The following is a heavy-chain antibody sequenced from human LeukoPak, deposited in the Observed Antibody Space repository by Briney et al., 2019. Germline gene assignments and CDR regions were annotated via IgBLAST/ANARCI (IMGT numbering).Heavy chain of an antibody. V-gene: IGHV4-30-2*02. Sequence: PSQTLSLTCTVSGGSISSGGYYWSWIRQPPGKGLEWIGYIYHSGSTYYNPSLKSRVTISVDTSKNQFSLKLSSVTAADTAVYYCASSGEYYYDSSGYYSEYFQHWGQGTLVTVSS. CDR1: GGSISSGGYY. CDR3: ASSGEYYYDSSGYYSEYFQH. J-gene: IGHJ1*01. D-gene: IGHD3-22*01. CDR2: IYHSGST.